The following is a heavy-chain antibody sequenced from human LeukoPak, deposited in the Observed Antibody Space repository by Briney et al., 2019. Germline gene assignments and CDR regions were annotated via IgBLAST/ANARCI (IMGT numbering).Heavy chain of an antibody. CDR2: ISISGSTM. D-gene: IGHD2-15*01. J-gene: IGHJ4*02. V-gene: IGHV3-48*03. CDR1: GFTFSYYE. Sequence: PGGSLRLSCAAPGFTFSYYEMNWVRQAPGKGLGWVSYISISGSTMYYADSVKGRFTISRDNAKNSLYLQMNSLRAEDTAVYYCARDPPYCSGGSCYSGPLDYWGQGALVTVSS. CDR3: ARDPPYCSGGSCYSGPLDY.